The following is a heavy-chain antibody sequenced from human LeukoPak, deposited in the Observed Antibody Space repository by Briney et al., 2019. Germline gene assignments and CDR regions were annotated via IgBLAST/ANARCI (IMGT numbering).Heavy chain of an antibody. CDR1: GYTFTGYY. D-gene: IGHD5-18*01. CDR3: VRDTGAMVRRFDY. V-gene: IGHV1-18*04. J-gene: IGHJ4*02. CDR2: ISAYNGNT. Sequence: ASVKVSCKASGYTFTGYYMHWVRQAPGQGLEWMGWISAYNGNTNYAQKLQGRVTMTTDTSTSTAYMELRSLRSDDTAVYYCVRDTGAMVRRFDYWGQGTLVTVSS.